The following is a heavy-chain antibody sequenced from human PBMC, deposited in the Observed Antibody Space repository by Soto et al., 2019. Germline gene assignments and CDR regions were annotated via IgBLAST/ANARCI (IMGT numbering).Heavy chain of an antibody. J-gene: IGHJ4*02. V-gene: IGHV2-5*05. Sequence: QITWQESGPTLVKPTQTLTLTCTFSGFSLSTSGVGVGWIRQPTGKSLEWLALIYWADDKRYGPSLKSRLTITKDTSQHLVVLTMTTMDPVDTATYFSAHGMTMVRGVIIPPFHYWGQGTLGSVS. D-gene: IGHD3-10*01. CDR1: GFSLSTSGVG. CDR2: IYWADDK. CDR3: AHGMTMVRGVIIPPFHY.